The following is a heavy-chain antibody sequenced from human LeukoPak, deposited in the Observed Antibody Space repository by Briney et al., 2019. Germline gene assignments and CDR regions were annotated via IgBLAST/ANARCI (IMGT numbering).Heavy chain of an antibody. CDR3: ARGRGIWGSYRHLFDY. J-gene: IGHJ4*02. Sequence: PSETLSLTCAVYGGSLSGYYWSWIRQPPGKGLEWIGEINHSGSTNYNPSLKSRVTISVDTSKNQFSLKLSSVTAADTAVYYCARGRGIWGSYRHLFDYWGQGTLVTVSS. CDR1: GGSLSGYY. D-gene: IGHD3-16*02. V-gene: IGHV4-34*01. CDR2: INHSGST.